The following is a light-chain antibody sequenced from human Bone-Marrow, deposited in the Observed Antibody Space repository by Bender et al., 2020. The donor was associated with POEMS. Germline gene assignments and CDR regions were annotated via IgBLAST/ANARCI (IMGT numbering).Light chain of an antibody. CDR1: SSNIGAGFD. CDR2: GYN. V-gene: IGLV1-40*01. Sequence: QSVLTQPPSVSGAPGQRVTISCTGSSSNIGAGFDVHWYQQLPGTAPKLLIYGYNNRPSGVPDRFSGSKSGTSASLAIPGLQAEDEGDYYCQSYDNSLGGWVFGGGTKLTVL. CDR3: QSYDNSLGGWV. J-gene: IGLJ3*02.